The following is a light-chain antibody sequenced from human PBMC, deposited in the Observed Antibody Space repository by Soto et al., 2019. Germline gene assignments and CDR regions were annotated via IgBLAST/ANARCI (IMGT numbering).Light chain of an antibody. CDR3: QQYYSTPQLT. Sequence: DIVMTQSPDSLAVSLGERATINCKSSQSVLYSSNNKNYLAWYQHKPGQPPKLLIYWASTRESGVPDRFSGSGSGTDFTLTICSLQAEDVAVYYCQQYYSTPQLTFGGGTKVEIK. CDR1: QSVLYSSNNKNY. V-gene: IGKV4-1*01. J-gene: IGKJ4*01. CDR2: WAS.